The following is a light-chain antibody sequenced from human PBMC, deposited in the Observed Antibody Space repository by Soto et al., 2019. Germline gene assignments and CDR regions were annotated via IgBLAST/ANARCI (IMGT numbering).Light chain of an antibody. CDR3: SSYTNSRTLL. V-gene: IGLV2-14*01. J-gene: IGLJ1*01. CDR2: GVT. Sequence: QSALTQPASVSGSPGQSITISCTGTSDNYVSWYQQHPGKVPKLMIYGVTNRPSGVSDRFSGSKSGNTASLTISGLQTEDEADYYCSSYTNSRTLLFGAGTNLTVL. CDR1: SDNY.